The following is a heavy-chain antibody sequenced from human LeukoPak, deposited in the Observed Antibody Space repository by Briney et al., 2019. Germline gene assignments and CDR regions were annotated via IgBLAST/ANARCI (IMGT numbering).Heavy chain of an antibody. CDR2: INPSGGST. J-gene: IGHJ4*02. V-gene: IGHV1-46*01. CDR3: ARGGSRSGYSYGFDY. Sequence: GASVKVSCKASGYTFASYYMHWVRQAPGQGLEWMGIINPSGGSTSYAQKFQGRVTMTRDTSTSTVYMELSSLRSEDTAVYYCARGGSRSGYSYGFDYWGQGTLVTVSS. D-gene: IGHD5-18*01. CDR1: GYTFASYY.